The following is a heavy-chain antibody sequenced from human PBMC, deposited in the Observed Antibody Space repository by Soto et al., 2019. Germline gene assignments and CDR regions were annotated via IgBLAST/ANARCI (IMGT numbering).Heavy chain of an antibody. CDR2: INQDGSQT. V-gene: IGHV3-7*03. CDR1: GVTVNNYW. D-gene: IGHD2-15*01. J-gene: IGHJ4*02. Sequence: PGGSLRLSCAACGVTVNNYWVNWVRQAPGKGLEWVANINQDGSQTNYVNSVKGRFTISRDNAKNSLYLQMNSLRAEDTAVYYCARGTPTPGLDYWGQGTLVTVSS. CDR3: ARGTPTPGLDY.